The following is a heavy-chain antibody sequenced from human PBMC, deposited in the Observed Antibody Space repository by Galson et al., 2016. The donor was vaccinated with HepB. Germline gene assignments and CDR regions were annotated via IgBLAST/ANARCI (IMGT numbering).Heavy chain of an antibody. D-gene: IGHD3-10*01. V-gene: IGHV3-74*01. CDR2: INSDGSGT. CDR1: GFTFSNYW. J-gene: IGHJ4*02. Sequence: SLRLSCAASGFTFSNYWMSWVRQAPGKGLVWVSRINSDGSGTGFADSVKGRFTISSDNSKNTLYLQMNSLRDEDTAVYYCAREIPSRGKSDYWGQGTLVTVSS. CDR3: AREIPSRGKSDY.